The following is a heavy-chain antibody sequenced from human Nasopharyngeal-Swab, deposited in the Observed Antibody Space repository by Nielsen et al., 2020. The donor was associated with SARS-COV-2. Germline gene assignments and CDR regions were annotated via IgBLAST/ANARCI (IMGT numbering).Heavy chain of an antibody. V-gene: IGHV2-70*01. CDR3: ARSYYDFWSGYYKASFDY. Sequence: SGPTLVKPTQTLTLTCTFSGFSLSTSGMCVSWIRQPPGKALEWLALIDWDDDKYYSTSLKTRLTISKDTSKNQVVLTMTNIDPVDTATYYCARSYYDFWSGYYKASFDYWGQGTLVTVSS. D-gene: IGHD3-3*01. CDR1: GFSLSTSGMC. CDR2: IDWDDDK. J-gene: IGHJ4*02.